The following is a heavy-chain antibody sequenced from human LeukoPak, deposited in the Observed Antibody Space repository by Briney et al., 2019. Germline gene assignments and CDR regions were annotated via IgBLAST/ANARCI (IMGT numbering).Heavy chain of an antibody. CDR1: DASFSSTNYW. Sequence: SGTLSLTCIVLDASFSSTNYWWVWIRQPPGKGLEWIVSIYYSGSANINPSLKSRVALFIDMSTKQFSLRLASMTAADTAVFYCARSSGPDYYGLDVWGQGTTVTVSS. D-gene: IGHD6-19*01. CDR3: ARSSGPDYYGLDV. CDR2: IYYSGSA. J-gene: IGHJ6*02. V-gene: IGHV4-39*01.